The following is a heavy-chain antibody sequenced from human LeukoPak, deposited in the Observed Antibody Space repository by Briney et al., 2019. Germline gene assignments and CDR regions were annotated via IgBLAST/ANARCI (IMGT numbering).Heavy chain of an antibody. Sequence: GGPLRLSCAASGFTFSSYGMHWVRQAPGKGLEWVAFIRYDGSNKYYADSVKGRFTISRDNSKNTLYLQMNSLRAEDTAVYYCAKDSNYDYVWGSYRPKGDAFDIWGQGTMVTVSS. J-gene: IGHJ3*02. CDR2: IRYDGSNK. CDR3: AKDSNYDYVWGSYRPKGDAFDI. D-gene: IGHD3-16*02. V-gene: IGHV3-30*02. CDR1: GFTFSSYG.